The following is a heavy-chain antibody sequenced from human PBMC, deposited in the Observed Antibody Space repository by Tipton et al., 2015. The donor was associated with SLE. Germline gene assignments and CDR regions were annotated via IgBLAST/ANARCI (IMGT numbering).Heavy chain of an antibody. Sequence: SLRLSCAASGFTFSSNYMSWVRQAPGKGLEWVSVIYSGGSTYYADSVKGRFTISRDNSKNTLYLPINSLRAEDTAGYYCARGEPGAFDIWGQGTMVTVSS. CDR1: GFTFSSNY. D-gene: IGHD1-14*01. V-gene: IGHV3-53*01. CDR3: ARGEPGAFDI. J-gene: IGHJ3*02. CDR2: IYSGGST.